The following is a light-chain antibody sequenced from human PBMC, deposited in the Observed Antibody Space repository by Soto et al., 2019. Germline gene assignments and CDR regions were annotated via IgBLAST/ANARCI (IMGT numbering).Light chain of an antibody. Sequence: QSALTQPASVSGSPGQSITISCTGTSSDVGRYDYVSWYQQHPGKAPKLMIYEVSLRPSGVSDRFSGSKSGNTASLTISGLQAEDEADYYCSSYASPITYVIFGGGPKLTVL. J-gene: IGLJ2*01. CDR1: SSDVGRYDY. V-gene: IGLV2-14*01. CDR2: EVS. CDR3: SSYASPITYVI.